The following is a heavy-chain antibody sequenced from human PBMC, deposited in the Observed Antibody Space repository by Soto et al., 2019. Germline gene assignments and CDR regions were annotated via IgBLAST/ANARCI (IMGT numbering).Heavy chain of an antibody. D-gene: IGHD3-10*01. Sequence: PSETLSLTCTVSGCSVSTNSYSWFWIRQSPGKALEWIGWISHTGSSNYNPSFKNRVTISINTSENQFSLSLRSVTAADTALYYCARSITMLRGAKYYFDYWGQGTLVTVSS. J-gene: IGHJ4*02. V-gene: IGHV4-61*01. CDR2: ISHTGSS. CDR1: GCSVSTNSYS. CDR3: ARSITMLRGAKYYFDY.